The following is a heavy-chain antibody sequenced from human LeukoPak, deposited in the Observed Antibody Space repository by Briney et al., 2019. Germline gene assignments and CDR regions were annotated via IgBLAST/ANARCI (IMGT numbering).Heavy chain of an antibody. V-gene: IGHV3-66*01. CDR3: VRDQNY. J-gene: IGHJ4*02. Sequence: RGSLRLSCAASGFTVSNTYMSWVRQGPGKGPEWVSVIDDGGGAHYADSVKGRFSISSDNSHNTLYLQMNSLRAEDTAVYYCVRDQNYWGQGTLVTVS. CDR2: IDDGGGA. CDR1: GFTVSNTY.